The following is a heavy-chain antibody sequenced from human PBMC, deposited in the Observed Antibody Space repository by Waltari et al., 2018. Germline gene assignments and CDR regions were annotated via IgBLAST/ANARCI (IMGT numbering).Heavy chain of an antibody. CDR3: ARVVPWGNGMDV. CDR1: GGSISSSSYY. J-gene: IGHJ6*02. CDR2: IYYSGRT. Sequence: QLQLQESGPGLVKPSETLSLTCTVSGGSISSSSYYWGWIRQPPGKGLEWIGSIYYSGRTYYNPSLKSRVTISVDTSKNQFSLKLSSVTAADTAVYYCARVVPWGNGMDVWGQGTTVTVSS. D-gene: IGHD3-16*01. V-gene: IGHV4-39*07.